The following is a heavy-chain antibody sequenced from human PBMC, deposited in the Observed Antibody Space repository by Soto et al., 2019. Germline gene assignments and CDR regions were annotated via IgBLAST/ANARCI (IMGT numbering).Heavy chain of an antibody. CDR3: AKGPAIVLVPAAMNYYYGMDV. CDR1: GFHFSSYG. D-gene: IGHD2-2*01. V-gene: IGHV3-30*18. CDR2: ISYDGSNK. J-gene: IGHJ6*02. Sequence: GGSLRLSCAASGFHFSSYGMHWVRPAPGKGLEWVAVISYDGSNKYYADSVKGRFTISRDNSKNTLYLQMNSLRAEDTAVYYCAKGPAIVLVPAAMNYYYGMDVWGQGTTVTVSS.